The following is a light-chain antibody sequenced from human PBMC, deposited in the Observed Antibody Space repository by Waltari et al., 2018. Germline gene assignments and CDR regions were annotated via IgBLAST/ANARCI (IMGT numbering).Light chain of an antibody. CDR2: YDN. CDR3: QVWDANTDPGV. Sequence: SYVLTQPPSVSVAPGETARITCGGNNIERKSVLWYRQRPGQAPVLVISYDNDRAAGIPERFSGSNSGNTATLTISRVEAGDEADYYCQVWDANTDPGVFGTGTEVTVL. CDR1: NIERKS. J-gene: IGLJ1*01. V-gene: IGLV3-21*01.